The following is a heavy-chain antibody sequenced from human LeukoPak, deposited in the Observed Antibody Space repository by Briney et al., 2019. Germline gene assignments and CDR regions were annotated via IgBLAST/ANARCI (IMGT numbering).Heavy chain of an antibody. V-gene: IGHV3-49*04. D-gene: IGHD2-2*03. J-gene: IGHJ3*02. Sequence: GGSLRLPCTASGFTFGDYAMSWVRQAPGKGLEWGGFIRSKAYGGTTEYAASVKGRFTISRDDSKSIAYLQMNSLKTEDTAVYYCTRDLGLDIVVVPAAIAFDIWGQGTMVTVSS. CDR3: TRDLGLDIVVVPAAIAFDI. CDR2: IRSKAYGGTT. CDR1: GFTFGDYA.